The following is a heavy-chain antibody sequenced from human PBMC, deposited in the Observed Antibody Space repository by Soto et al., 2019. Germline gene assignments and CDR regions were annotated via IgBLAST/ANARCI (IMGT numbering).Heavy chain of an antibody. J-gene: IGHJ4*02. CDR1: GFTSSNAW. CDR2: IKSKTDGGTT. Sequence: GGSLRLSCAASGFTSSNAWMNWVRQAPGKGLEWVGRIKSKTDGGTTDYAAPVKGRFTISRDDSKNTLYLQMNSLKTEDTAVYYCTTRVEQWIQLWTSYDYWGQGTLVTVSS. D-gene: IGHD5-18*01. CDR3: TTRVEQWIQLWTSYDY. V-gene: IGHV3-15*07.